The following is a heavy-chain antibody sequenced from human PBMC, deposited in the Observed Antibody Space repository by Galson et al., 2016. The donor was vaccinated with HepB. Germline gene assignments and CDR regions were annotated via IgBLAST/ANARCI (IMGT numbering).Heavy chain of an antibody. Sequence: SLRLSCAASGFTFRNYAMHWVCQAPGKGLEWVTFTLYDGSKKYYADSVRGRFSISRDNSKNTLYLQMNSLRLDDTGIYYCARDYGGNSGRFAYWGQGSLVTVSS. V-gene: IGHV3-30*04. CDR3: ARDYGGNSGRFAY. D-gene: IGHD4-23*01. CDR1: GFTFRNYA. J-gene: IGHJ4*02. CDR2: TLYDGSKK.